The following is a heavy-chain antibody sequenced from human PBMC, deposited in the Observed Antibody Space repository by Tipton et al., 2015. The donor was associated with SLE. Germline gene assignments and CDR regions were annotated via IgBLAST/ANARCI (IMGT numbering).Heavy chain of an antibody. CDR3: ARVRSLKGFDY. Sequence: GSLRLSCAASRFTFSSYWMAWVRQAPGKGREWVANIKEDGSEKYSVDSVKGRLTISRDNAKNSLYLQMNSLRADDTAVYYRARVRSLKGFDYWCQETRVTVPS. CDR2: IKEDGSEK. CDR1: RFTFSSYW. V-gene: IGHV3-7*01. J-gene: IGHJ4*02.